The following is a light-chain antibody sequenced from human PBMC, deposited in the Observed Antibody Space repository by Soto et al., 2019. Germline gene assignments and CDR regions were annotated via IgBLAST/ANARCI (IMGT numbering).Light chain of an antibody. CDR2: AAS. Sequence: DIQMTQSPSSLSASVGDRATITCRASQSISSYLNWYQQKPGKAPKLLIYAASSLQSGVPSRFSGSGSGTDFTLTISSLQPEDFATYYCQRSYSTLITFGQGTRLENK. CDR3: QRSYSTLIT. J-gene: IGKJ5*01. V-gene: IGKV1-39*01. CDR1: QSISSY.